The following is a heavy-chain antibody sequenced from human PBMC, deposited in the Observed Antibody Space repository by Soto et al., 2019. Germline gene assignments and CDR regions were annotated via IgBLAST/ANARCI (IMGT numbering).Heavy chain of an antibody. D-gene: IGHD1-26*01. J-gene: IGHJ3*01. Sequence: QVQLVQSGAELKKPGASVNISCQASGFTFSDTLINWVRQGPGPRLEWMGWINPANGNTRYSESFQGRVTISSLSSASTADVALSDLTSEDTAVYCCARDIVSVGPRANEAFDVWGQGTMITVSS. V-gene: IGHV1-3*01. CDR2: INPANGNT. CDR3: ARDIVSVGPRANEAFDV. CDR1: GFTFSDTL.